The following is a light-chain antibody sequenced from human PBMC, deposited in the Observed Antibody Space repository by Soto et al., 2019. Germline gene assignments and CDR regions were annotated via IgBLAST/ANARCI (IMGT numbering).Light chain of an antibody. CDR3: QSYDSSLSGSVV. CDR2: GST. V-gene: IGLV1-40*01. CDR1: SSSGGTAYD. Sequence: QSVLTQPPSVSGAPGQRITISCTGISSSGGTAYDVNWYQHLPGTAPKLLIYGSTHRPSGVPDRFSGSKSGTSASLAITGLQAEDAAEYYCQSYDSSLSGSVVFGGGTQLTVL. J-gene: IGLJ2*01.